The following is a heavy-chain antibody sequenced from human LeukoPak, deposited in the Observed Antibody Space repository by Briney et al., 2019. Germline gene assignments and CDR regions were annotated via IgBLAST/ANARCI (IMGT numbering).Heavy chain of an antibody. CDR2: ISDSGGGT. CDR3: AKAGRGSLNDYLDY. D-gene: IGHD3-10*01. V-gene: IGHV3-23*01. J-gene: IGHJ4*02. Sequence: GGSLRLSCAASGFTFSSYAMNWVRQAPGKGLEWVSIISDSGGGTFYADSVKGRFTISRDNSKNTLYLQMNRLRAEDTAVYYCAKAGRGSLNDYLDYWGQGTLVTVSS. CDR1: GFTFSSYA.